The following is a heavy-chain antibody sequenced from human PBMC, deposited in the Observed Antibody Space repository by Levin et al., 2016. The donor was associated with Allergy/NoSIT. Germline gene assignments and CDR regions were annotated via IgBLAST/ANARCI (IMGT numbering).Heavy chain of an antibody. Sequence: GGSLRLSCAGSGFPFSSYGMNWVRQAPGRGLEWVSAISGSGGNTYYADSVKGRFTISRDNSKNTLYLQMNSLRAEDTAIYYCAKERGFMGPFDIWGQGTMVTVCS. J-gene: IGHJ3*02. V-gene: IGHV3-23*01. CDR2: ISGSGGNT. CDR3: AKERGFMGPFDI. D-gene: IGHD3-16*01. CDR1: GFPFSSYG.